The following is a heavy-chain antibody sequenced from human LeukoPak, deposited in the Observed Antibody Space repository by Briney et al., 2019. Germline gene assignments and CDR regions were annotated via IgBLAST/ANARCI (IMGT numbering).Heavy chain of an antibody. J-gene: IGHJ3*02. V-gene: IGHV4-31*03. Sequence: MSSETLSLTCTVSAGSISSGGYYWGWIRQHPGRGLEFIGYIYYSGSTYYNPSLQSRVTISVDTSKNQFSLNLSSVTAADTAVYYCARVFAPAMVKRTFAIWGQGTKVPVPS. CDR1: AGSISSGGYY. D-gene: IGHD5-18*01. CDR3: ARVFAPAMVKRTFAI. CDR2: IYYSGST.